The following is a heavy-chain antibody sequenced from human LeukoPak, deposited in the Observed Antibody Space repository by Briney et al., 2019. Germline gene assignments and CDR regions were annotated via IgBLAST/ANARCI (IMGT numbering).Heavy chain of an antibody. D-gene: IGHD6-19*01. CDR3: ATVGSGSGWYGYYFDY. V-gene: IGHV3-48*01. J-gene: IGHJ4*02. Sequence: GGSLRLSCAASGFTFSSYWMHWVRQAPGKGLEWISYMSSSISAIYYADSVKGRFTISRDNAKNSLYLQMNSLRAEDTAVYYCATVGSGSGWYGYYFDYWGQGTLVTVSS. CDR1: GFTFSSYW. CDR2: MSSSISAI.